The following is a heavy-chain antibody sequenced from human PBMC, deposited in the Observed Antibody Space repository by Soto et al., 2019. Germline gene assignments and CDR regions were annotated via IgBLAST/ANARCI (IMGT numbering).Heavy chain of an antibody. D-gene: IGHD2-8*02. Sequence: QVQMQESGPGLVKPSEALSLTCAVSGYSITSGYSWGWIRQSPEKGLEWIGTVFRGGIIHGGTTYYNPSLQSRVTISVDEAKNLLSLNLTSVTAADTAIYYCARDLGGVQVRLDIFDVWGQGKMVTVSS. CDR3: ARDLGGVQVRLDIFDV. CDR2: IIHGGTT. J-gene: IGHJ3*01. V-gene: IGHV4-38-2*02. CDR1: GYSITSGYS.